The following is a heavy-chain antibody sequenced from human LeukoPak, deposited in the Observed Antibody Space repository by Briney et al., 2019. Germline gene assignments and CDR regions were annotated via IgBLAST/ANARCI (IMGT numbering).Heavy chain of an antibody. CDR3: ARTHIIEDSGYDLAAFDI. V-gene: IGHV4-34*01. D-gene: IGHD5-12*01. CDR1: GGSFSGYY. J-gene: IGHJ3*02. CDR2: INHSGST. Sequence: SETLSLTCAVYGGSFSGYYWSWIRQPPGKGLEWIGEINHSGSTNYNPSLKSRVTISVDTSKNQFSLKLSSVSAADTAVYYCARTHIIEDSGYDLAAFDIWGQGTMVTVSS.